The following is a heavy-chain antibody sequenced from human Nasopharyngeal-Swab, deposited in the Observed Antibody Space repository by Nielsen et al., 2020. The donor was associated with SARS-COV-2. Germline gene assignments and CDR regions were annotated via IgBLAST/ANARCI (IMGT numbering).Heavy chain of an antibody. D-gene: IGHD5-12*01. J-gene: IGHJ5*02. CDR3: AKGYSGYPRNNWFDP. V-gene: IGHV3-23*01. CDR2: ISGSGGST. CDR1: GFTFSSYA. Sequence: GGFLRLSCAASGFTFSSYAMSWVRQAPGKGLEWVSAISGSGGSTYYADSVKGRFTISRDNSKNTLYLQMNSLRAEDTAVYYCAKGYSGYPRNNWFDPWGQGTLVTVSS.